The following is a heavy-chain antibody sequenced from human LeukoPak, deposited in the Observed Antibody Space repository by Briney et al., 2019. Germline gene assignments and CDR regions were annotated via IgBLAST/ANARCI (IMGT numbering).Heavy chain of an antibody. CDR1: GFTFCSYS. J-gene: IGHJ4*02. D-gene: IGHD3-10*01. Sequence: GGSLRLSCAASGFTFCSYSMNWVRQAPGKGLEWVSSISSSSSYIYYADSVKGRFTISRDNAKNSLYLQMNSLRAEDTAVYYCARERRWVRGVDYWGQGTLVTVSS. V-gene: IGHV3-21*01. CDR3: ARERRWVRGVDY. CDR2: ISSSSSYI.